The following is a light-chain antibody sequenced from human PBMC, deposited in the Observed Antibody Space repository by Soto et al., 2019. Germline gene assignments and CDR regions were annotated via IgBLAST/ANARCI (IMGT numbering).Light chain of an antibody. CDR2: DAS. CDR1: QSISSW. V-gene: IGKV1-5*01. J-gene: IGKJ5*01. CDR3: QQYNSYPIT. Sequence: DIHLTQSPSTLSASVGDRVTITCRASQSISSWLAWYQQKPGKAPKLLIYDASSLESGVPSRFSGSGSGTEFTLTISSLQPDDFATYYCQQYNSYPITFGQGTRREIK.